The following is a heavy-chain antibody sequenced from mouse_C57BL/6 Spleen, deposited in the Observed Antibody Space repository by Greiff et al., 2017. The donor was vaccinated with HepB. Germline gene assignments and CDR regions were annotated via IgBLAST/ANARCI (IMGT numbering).Heavy chain of an antibody. Sequence: VQLKEPGPELVKPGASVKLSCKASGYTFTSYDINWVKQRPGQGLEWIGWIYPRDGSTKYNEKFKGKATLTVDTSSSTAYMELHSLTSEDSAVYFCAREATAVAGGFAYWGQGTLVTVSA. CDR1: GYTFTSYD. CDR2: IYPRDGST. D-gene: IGHD1-1*01. V-gene: IGHV1-85*01. J-gene: IGHJ3*01. CDR3: AREATAVAGGFAY.